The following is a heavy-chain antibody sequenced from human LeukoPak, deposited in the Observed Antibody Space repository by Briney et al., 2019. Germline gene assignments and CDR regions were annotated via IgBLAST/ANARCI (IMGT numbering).Heavy chain of an antibody. D-gene: IGHD6-13*01. Sequence: ASVKVSCKASGYIFTGYYMHWVRQAPGQGLEWMGWINPNSGGTNYAQKFQGRVTMTRDTSITTAYMELSSLRSDDTAVYYCARDSYSSSSRKGFDYWGQGTLVTVSP. CDR3: ARDSYSSSSRKGFDY. CDR2: INPNSGGT. V-gene: IGHV1-2*02. CDR1: GYIFTGYY. J-gene: IGHJ4*02.